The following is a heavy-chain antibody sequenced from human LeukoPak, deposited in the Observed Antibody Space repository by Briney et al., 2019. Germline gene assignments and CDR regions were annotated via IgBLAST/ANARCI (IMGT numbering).Heavy chain of an antibody. J-gene: IGHJ4*02. V-gene: IGHV3-30*02. CDR1: GFTFSSYG. Sequence: GGSLRLFCAASGFTFSSYGMHWVRQAPGKGLEWVAFIRYDGSNKYYADSVKGRFTISRDNSKNTLYLQMNSLRAEDTAVYYCAKPILSGSYATFDYWGQGTLVTVSS. D-gene: IGHD1-26*01. CDR2: IRYDGSNK. CDR3: AKPILSGSYATFDY.